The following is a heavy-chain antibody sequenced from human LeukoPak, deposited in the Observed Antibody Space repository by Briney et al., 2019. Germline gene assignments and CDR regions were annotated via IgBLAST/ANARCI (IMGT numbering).Heavy chain of an antibody. CDR2: IYPGDSDT. Sequence: GEPLKISCKASGYSFTSYWIGWARQMPGKGLEWIGIIYPGDSDTRYSPSFQGKVTVSADKSISTAYLKWSSPEASDTAMYYCARHHGGNSRTFDIWGQGKMVTVSS. D-gene: IGHD4-23*01. CDR3: ARHHGGNSRTFDI. V-gene: IGHV5-51*01. CDR1: GYSFTSYW. J-gene: IGHJ3*02.